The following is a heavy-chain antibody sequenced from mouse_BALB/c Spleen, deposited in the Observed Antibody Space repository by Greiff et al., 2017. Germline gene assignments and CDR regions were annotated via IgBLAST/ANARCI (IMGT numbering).Heavy chain of an antibody. CDR2: IWAGGST. J-gene: IGHJ4*01. D-gene: IGHD2-3*01. CDR1: GFSLTSDG. V-gene: IGHV2-9*02. CDR3: AKDGYYQYYYAMDY. Sequence: VKLVESGPGLVAPSQSLSITCTVSGFSLTSDGVHWVRQPPGKGLEWLGVIWAGGSTNYNSALMSRLSISKDNSKSQVFLKMNSLQTDDTAMYYCAKDGYYQYYYAMDYWGQGTSVTVSS.